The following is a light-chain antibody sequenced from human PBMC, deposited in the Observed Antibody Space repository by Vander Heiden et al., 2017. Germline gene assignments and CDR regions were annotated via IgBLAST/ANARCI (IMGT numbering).Light chain of an antibody. CDR1: QSVSSSY. CDR2: GAS. Sequence: ETVLTQSPGTLSLSPGERATLSCRASQSVSSSYFAWYQQKPGPAPGLLIYGASSRATGIPDRFSGSGSGTDFTLTISRLEPEDFAVYYCQQYGSSPPRVTFGGGTKVEIK. J-gene: IGKJ4*01. V-gene: IGKV3-20*01. CDR3: QQYGSSPPRVT.